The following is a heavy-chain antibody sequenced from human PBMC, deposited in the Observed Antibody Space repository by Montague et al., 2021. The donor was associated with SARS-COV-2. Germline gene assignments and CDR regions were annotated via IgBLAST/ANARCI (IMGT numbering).Heavy chain of an antibody. D-gene: IGHD4-23*01. CDR2: IYYSGST. J-gene: IGHJ4*02. CDR3: ARRGDYGGPRFDY. CDR1: GGSVSSRSYY. V-gene: IGHV4-39*01. Sequence: SETLSLTCTVSGGSVSSRSYYWGWIRQPPGRGLEWIGSIYYSGSTHYNPSLKSRVTISVDTSKNQFSLKLSSVPAADTAVYYCARRGDYGGPRFDYWGQGTLVPVSS.